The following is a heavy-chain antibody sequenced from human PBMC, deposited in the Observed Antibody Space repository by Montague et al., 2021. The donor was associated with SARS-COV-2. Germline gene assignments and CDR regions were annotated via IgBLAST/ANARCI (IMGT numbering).Heavy chain of an antibody. CDR2: IYYSGST. Sequence: SETLSLTCTVSGGSISSNYWNWIRQPPGRGLEWIGYIYYSGSTNYNPSLESRDTISADTSKNHFSLKLRSVTAADTAVYHCAREISGPDYFDYWGQGTLVTVSS. CDR1: GGSISSNY. D-gene: IGHD3-10*01. CDR3: AREISGPDYFDY. V-gene: IGHV4-59*01. J-gene: IGHJ4*02.